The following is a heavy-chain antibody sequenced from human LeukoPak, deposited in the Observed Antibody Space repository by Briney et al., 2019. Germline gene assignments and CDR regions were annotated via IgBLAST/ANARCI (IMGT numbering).Heavy chain of an antibody. CDR1: GGSISSSSYY. D-gene: IGHD3-22*01. V-gene: IGHV4-39*01. Sequence: SETLSLTCTVSGGSISSSSYYWGWLPQPPGKGLEWIGNIYYSGSTYYNPSLKSRVTISVDTSKNQFSLKLSSVTAADTAVYYCASGVVVITTRPFDYWGQGTLVTVSS. CDR3: ASGVVVITTRPFDY. CDR2: IYYSGST. J-gene: IGHJ4*02.